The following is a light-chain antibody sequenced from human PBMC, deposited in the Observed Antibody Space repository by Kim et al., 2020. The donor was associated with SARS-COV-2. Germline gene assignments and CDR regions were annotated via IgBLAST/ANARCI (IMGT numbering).Light chain of an antibody. CDR3: ATRGDSQNGWV. CDR2: SND. CDR1: SPGHETTP. J-gene: IGLJ3*02. Sequence: GQGVRTTCQGSSPGHETTPVHSYPQLPGTAPKTLIPSNDELNSAVPDRFPRYTSGTSASLAISGIQSADEADYYCATRGDSQNGWVFCGGTQLTVL. V-gene: IGLV1-44*01.